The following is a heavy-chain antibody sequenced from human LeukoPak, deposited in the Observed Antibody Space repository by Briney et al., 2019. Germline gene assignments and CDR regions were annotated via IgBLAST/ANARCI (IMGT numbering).Heavy chain of an antibody. D-gene: IGHD3-3*02. Sequence: GGSLRLSCATSGFSFYGAWLSWVRQAPGKGLEWVGRIKGTDVGGATDYAAPVKGRFIISKDDSKRTLYLQMNSLSPEDTAVYYCTTVTHFNLGGQGTLVTVSS. CDR3: TTVTHFNL. J-gene: IGHJ1*01. CDR2: IKGTDVGGAT. V-gene: IGHV3-15*01. CDR1: GFSFYGAW.